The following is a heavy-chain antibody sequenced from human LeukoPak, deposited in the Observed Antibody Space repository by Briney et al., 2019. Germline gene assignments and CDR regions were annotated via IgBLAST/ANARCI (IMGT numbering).Heavy chain of an antibody. D-gene: IGHD3-22*01. V-gene: IGHV3-23*01. CDR1: GFTFSSYA. CDR2: ISGSGGST. Sequence: GGSLRLSCAASGFTFSSYAMSWVRQAPGKGLEWVSAISGSGGSTYYADPVKGRFTISRDNSKNTLYLQMNSLRAEDTAVYYCAKDYLPRTKYYYDSSDYYFESGYFDYWGQGTLVTVSS. CDR3: AKDYLPRTKYYYDSSDYYFESGYFDY. J-gene: IGHJ4*02.